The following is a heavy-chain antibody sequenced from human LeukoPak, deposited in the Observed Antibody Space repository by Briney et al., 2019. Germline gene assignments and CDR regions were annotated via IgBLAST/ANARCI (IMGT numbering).Heavy chain of an antibody. V-gene: IGHV4-31*03. CDR1: GGSISSGGYY. D-gene: IGHD5-12*01. Sequence: SETLSLTCTVSGGSISSGGYYWSWIRQHPGKGLEWIGYIYYSGSTYYNPSLKSRVTISVDTSKNQFSLKLSSVTAADTAVYYCARAVGCSGYGVDYWGQGTLVTVSS. CDR3: ARAVGCSGYGVDY. CDR2: IYYSGST. J-gene: IGHJ4*02.